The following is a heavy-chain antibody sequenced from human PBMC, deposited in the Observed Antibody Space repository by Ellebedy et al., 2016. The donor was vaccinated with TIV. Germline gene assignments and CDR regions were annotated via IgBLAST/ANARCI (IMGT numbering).Heavy chain of an antibody. D-gene: IGHD2-15*01. J-gene: IGHJ2*01. V-gene: IGHV3-74*01. CDR1: GFTFSTSW. CDR3: AAKGSGYFDL. Sequence: GESLKIFCVASGFTFSTSWMHWVRQASGKGLVWVSRIKTDGSYTTYADSVKGRFTISRDNAKNTLYLQMNSLRAEDTAVYYCAAKGSGYFDLWGRGTLVTVSS. CDR2: IKTDGSYT.